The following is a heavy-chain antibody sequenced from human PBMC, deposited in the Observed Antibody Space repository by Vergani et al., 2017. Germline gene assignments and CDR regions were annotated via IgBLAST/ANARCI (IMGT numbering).Heavy chain of an antibody. CDR2: IRHDGIT. CDR3: AREGDCTNGVCFTLFDV. CDR1: GGSFSDYW. D-gene: IGHD2-8*01. Sequence: QAQLQQWGAGLLKPSETLSLTCAIYGGSFSDYWWTWIRQPPGKGLEWIGEIRHDGITHYSPSLKSRVTISIDTSTHQFSLNLMSVTAADTAVYYCAREGDCTNGVCFTLFDVWGQGALVTVSS. J-gene: IGHJ4*02. V-gene: IGHV4-34*01.